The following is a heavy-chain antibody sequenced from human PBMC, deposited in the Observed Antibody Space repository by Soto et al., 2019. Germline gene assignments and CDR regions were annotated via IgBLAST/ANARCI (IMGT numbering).Heavy chain of an antibody. Sequence: HPGGSLRLSCAASGFTFSSYWKHWVRQAPGKGLVWVSRINSDGSSTSYADSVKGRFTISRDNSKNTLYLQMNSLRAEDTAVYYCAKDRYCTNGVCYTVDAFDIWGQGTMVTVSS. J-gene: IGHJ3*02. CDR1: GFTFSSYW. CDR3: AKDRYCTNGVCYTVDAFDI. CDR2: INSDGSST. V-gene: IGHV3-74*01. D-gene: IGHD2-8*01.